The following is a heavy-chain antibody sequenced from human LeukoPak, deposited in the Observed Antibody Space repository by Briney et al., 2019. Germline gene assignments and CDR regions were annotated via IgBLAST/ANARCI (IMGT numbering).Heavy chain of an antibody. CDR3: ARERRDGHNYSDF. CDR1: GGSLSSGGYF. V-gene: IGHV4-31*11. D-gene: IGHD5-24*01. CDR2: ISHSGTS. J-gene: IGHJ4*02. Sequence: PSQTLSLTCAVSGGSLSSGGYFWGWIRQYPGKGLEWIGCISHSGTSYYNPSLKSRVTISVDTSSNQFSLELSSVTAADTAVYFCARERRDGHNYSDFWGQGALVTVSS.